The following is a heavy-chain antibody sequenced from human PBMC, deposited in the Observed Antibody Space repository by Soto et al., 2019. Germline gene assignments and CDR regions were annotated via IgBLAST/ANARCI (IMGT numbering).Heavy chain of an antibody. D-gene: IGHD6-13*01. J-gene: IGHJ6*02. CDR2: IIPIFGTA. CDR1: GGTFSSYA. V-gene: IGHV1-69*01. CDR3: ARDVRIAAAGIQYDYYYGMDV. Sequence: QVQLVQSGAEVKKPGSSVNVYCKASGGTFSSYAISWVRQAPGQGLESMGGIIPIFGTANYAQKFQGRVTITADEFTSTCYMELSSLRSEDAAVYYCARDVRIAAAGIQYDYYYGMDVWGQGTTVTFSS.